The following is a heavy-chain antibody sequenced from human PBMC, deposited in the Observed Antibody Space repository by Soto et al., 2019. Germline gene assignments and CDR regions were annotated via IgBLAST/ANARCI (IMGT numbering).Heavy chain of an antibody. CDR2: IYWDDDK. CDR3: AHRLTLNSDWNYGRFDY. CDR1: GFSLTTSGVG. J-gene: IGHJ4*02. Sequence: QVTLKESGPTLVKPTQTLTLTCTFSGFSLTTSGVGVGWIRQPLGKALEWLALIYWDDDKRYSPSLKSRLTITKDTSKNQVVLTMTNMDPVDTATYFCAHRLTLNSDWNYGRFDYWGQGTLVTVSS. V-gene: IGHV2-5*02. D-gene: IGHD1-7*01.